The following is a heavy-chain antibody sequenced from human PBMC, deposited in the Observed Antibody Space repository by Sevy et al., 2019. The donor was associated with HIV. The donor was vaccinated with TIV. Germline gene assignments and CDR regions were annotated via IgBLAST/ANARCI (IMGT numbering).Heavy chain of an antibody. Sequence: ASVKVSCKTSGYTFTAYYLHWIRQAPGQGLEWMGWINPNSGATNYAQKFQGRITMTRDTSISTGYMDLSRLKSDDTAVFYCARDRPGSGGYSYWGQGTLVTVSS. D-gene: IGHD1-26*01. J-gene: IGHJ4*02. CDR1: GYTFTAYY. CDR3: ARDRPGSGGYSY. V-gene: IGHV1-2*02. CDR2: INPNSGAT.